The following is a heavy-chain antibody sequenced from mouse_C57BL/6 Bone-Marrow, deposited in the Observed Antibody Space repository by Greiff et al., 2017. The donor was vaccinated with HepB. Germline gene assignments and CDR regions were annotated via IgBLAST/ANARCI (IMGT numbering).Heavy chain of an antibody. V-gene: IGHV14-4*01. CDR3: TTPTWAREGD. CDR2: IDPEDGDT. J-gene: IGHJ2*01. CDR1: GFNIKDDY. D-gene: IGHD4-1*01. Sequence: VQLQQSGAELVRPGASVKLSCTASGFNIKDDYMHWVKQRPEQGLEWIGWIDPEDGDTEYASKFQGKATITADTYSNTSYLQLSSLTSEDTAVYYCTTPTWAREGDWGQGTTLPVSS.